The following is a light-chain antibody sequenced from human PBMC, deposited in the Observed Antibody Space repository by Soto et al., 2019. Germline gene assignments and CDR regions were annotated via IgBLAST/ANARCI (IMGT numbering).Light chain of an antibody. CDR2: GAS. V-gene: IGKV3-20*01. CDR1: QSVSSSY. J-gene: IGKJ1*01. Sequence: EIVLTQSPGTLSLSPGERATLSCRASQSVSSSYLAWYQQKPCQAPRLLIYGASSRATGIPDRFSGSGSGTDFTLTISRLEPEDFAVYYCQQYGSLPWTFGQGTKVDIK. CDR3: QQYGSLPWT.